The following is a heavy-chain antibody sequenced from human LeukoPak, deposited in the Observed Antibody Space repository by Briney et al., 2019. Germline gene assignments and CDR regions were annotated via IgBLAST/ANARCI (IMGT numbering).Heavy chain of an antibody. D-gene: IGHD6-19*01. CDR3: AKDRDGYSSGWGDFDY. Sequence: PGGSLRLSCAASGFTFSSYAMSWVRQAPGKGLEWVSAISGSGGSTYYADSVKGRFTISRDNSKNTLYLQMNSLRAEDTAVYYCAKDRDGYSSGWGDFDYWGQGTLVTVSS. CDR2: ISGSGGST. V-gene: IGHV3-23*01. CDR1: GFTFSSYA. J-gene: IGHJ4*02.